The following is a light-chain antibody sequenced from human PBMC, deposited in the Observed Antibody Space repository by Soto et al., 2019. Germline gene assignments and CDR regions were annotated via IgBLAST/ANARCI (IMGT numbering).Light chain of an antibody. CDR3: QHRSNWPPIT. V-gene: IGKV3-11*01. CDR1: ESVSSY. CDR2: DAS. Sequence: EIVLTQSPATLSLSPGERATLSCRASESVSSYLAWYQQKPGQAPRLLIYDASNRATGIPARFSGSGSGTDFTLTISSLEPEDFAVYYCQHRSNWPPITFGQGTRLEI. J-gene: IGKJ5*01.